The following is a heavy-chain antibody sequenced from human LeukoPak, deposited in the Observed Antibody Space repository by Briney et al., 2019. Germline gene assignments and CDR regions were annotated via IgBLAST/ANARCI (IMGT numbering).Heavy chain of an antibody. V-gene: IGHV4-59*01. J-gene: IGHJ6*02. CDR3: ARYSSGYRTYYYGMDV. D-gene: IGHD3-22*01. Sequence: SETLSLTCAVYGGSFSGYYWSWIRQPPGKGLEWIGYIYYSGSTNYNPSLKSRVTISVDTSKNQFSLKLSSVTAADTAVYYCARYSSGYRTYYYGMDVWGQGTTVTVSS. CDR2: IYYSGST. CDR1: GGSFSGYY.